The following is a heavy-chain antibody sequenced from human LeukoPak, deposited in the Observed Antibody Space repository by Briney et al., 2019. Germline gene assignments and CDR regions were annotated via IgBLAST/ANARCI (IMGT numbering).Heavy chain of an antibody. Sequence: PSETLSLTCAVYGGSFSGYYWSWIRQPPGKGLEWIGEINHSGSTNYNPSLKSRVTISIDTSKNQFSLKLSSVTAADTAVYYCARSSLYRSSWYFDYWGQGTLVTVSS. CDR1: GGSFSGYY. D-gene: IGHD6-13*01. V-gene: IGHV4-34*01. CDR3: ARSSLYRSSWYFDY. J-gene: IGHJ4*02. CDR2: INHSGST.